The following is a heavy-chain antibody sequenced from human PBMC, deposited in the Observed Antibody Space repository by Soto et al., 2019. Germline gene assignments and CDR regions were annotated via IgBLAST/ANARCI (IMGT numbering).Heavy chain of an antibody. J-gene: IGHJ5*02. CDR3: ARGIATGQLDP. D-gene: IGHD2-21*01. Sequence: QVQLVQSGAEVKKPGASVKISCKASGYTFTRDTMNWVRKAPGQRLEGMGWINPDNGNTKSSQKFQDRVIITRDTSASTAYMDLSSLRSEDTAVYYCARGIATGQLDPWGQGTLVTVSS. CDR2: INPDNGNT. V-gene: IGHV1-3*01. CDR1: GYTFTRDT.